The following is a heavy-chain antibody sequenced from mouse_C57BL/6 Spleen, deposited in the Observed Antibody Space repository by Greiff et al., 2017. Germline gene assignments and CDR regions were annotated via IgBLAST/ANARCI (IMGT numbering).Heavy chain of an antibody. Sequence: DVMLVESGGGLVQSGRSLRLSCATSGFTFSDFYMEWVRQAPGKGLEWIAASRNKANDYTTEYSASVKGRFIVSRDTSQSILYLQMNALRAEDTAIYYCARDAAYYGIFDYWGQGTTLTVSS. CDR2: SRNKANDYTT. D-gene: IGHD2-10*01. V-gene: IGHV7-1*01. J-gene: IGHJ2*01. CDR3: ARDAAYYGIFDY. CDR1: GFTFSDFY.